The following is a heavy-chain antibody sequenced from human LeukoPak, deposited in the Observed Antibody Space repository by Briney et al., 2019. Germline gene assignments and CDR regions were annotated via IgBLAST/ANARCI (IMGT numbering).Heavy chain of an antibody. Sequence: PSETLSLTCTVSGGSISSSSYYWGWIRQPPGKGLEWIGSIYYSGSTYYNPSLKSRVTMSVDTSKNQFSLKLSSVTAADTAVYCCARPYYDSSGYYHDAFDIWGQGTMVTVSS. J-gene: IGHJ3*02. CDR3: ARPYYDSSGYYHDAFDI. CDR1: GGSISSSSYY. V-gene: IGHV4-39*07. CDR2: IYYSGST. D-gene: IGHD3-22*01.